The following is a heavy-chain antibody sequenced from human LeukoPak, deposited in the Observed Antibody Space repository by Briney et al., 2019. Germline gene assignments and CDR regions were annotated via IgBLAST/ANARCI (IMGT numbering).Heavy chain of an antibody. Sequence: ASVKVSCKASGYTFTSYAMHWVRQAPGHRLEWMGWINAGNGNTKYSQKFQGRVTITRDTSASTAYMELSSLRSEDTAVYYCARDSGVSSYYFGYWGQGTLVTGPS. D-gene: IGHD1-26*01. V-gene: IGHV1-3*01. CDR1: GYTFTSYA. CDR2: INAGNGNT. CDR3: ARDSGVSSYYFGY. J-gene: IGHJ4*02.